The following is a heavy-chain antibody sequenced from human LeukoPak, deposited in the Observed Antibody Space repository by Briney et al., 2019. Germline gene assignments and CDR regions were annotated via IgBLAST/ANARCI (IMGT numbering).Heavy chain of an antibody. V-gene: IGHV3-23*01. D-gene: IGHD2-2*01. CDR1: EFTFSSYS. J-gene: IGHJ4*02. CDR2: ISGSGGNT. CDR3: AKGRGGMPG. Sequence: GGSLRLSCAASEFTFSSYSMNWVRQAPGKGLEWVSAISGSGGNTYYAASLKGRFTISRDNSKNTLYLQMNSLRAEDTAIYYCAKGRGGMPGWAQGTLVTVSS.